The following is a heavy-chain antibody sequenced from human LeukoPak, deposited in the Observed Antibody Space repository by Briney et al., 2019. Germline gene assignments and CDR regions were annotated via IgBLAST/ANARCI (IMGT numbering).Heavy chain of an antibody. CDR3: ARPTHYDYVWGSYTNWFDP. D-gene: IGHD3-16*01. CDR2: IYYSGST. J-gene: IGHJ5*02. V-gene: IGHV4-39*01. Sequence: SETLSLTCTVSGGSISSSSYYWGWIRQPPGTGLEWIGSIYYSGSTYYNPSLNSRVTISVDTSKNQFSLKLSSVTAADTAVYYCARPTHYDYVWGSYTNWFDPWGQGTLVTVSS. CDR1: GGSISSSSYY.